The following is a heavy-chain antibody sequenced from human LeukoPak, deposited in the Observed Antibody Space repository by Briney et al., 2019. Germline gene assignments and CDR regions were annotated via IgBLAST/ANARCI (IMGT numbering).Heavy chain of an antibody. CDR3: AKGGSGSYYSLLNWFDP. Sequence: GGSLRLSCAASGFTFSSNAMSWVRQAPGRGLECVSSISGSGGSTYYADSVKGRFTVSRDNSMNTLYLQMNSLRAEDTAVYYRAKGGSGSYYSLLNWFDPWGQGTLVTVSS. D-gene: IGHD3-10*01. CDR1: GFTFSSNA. CDR2: ISGSGGST. J-gene: IGHJ5*02. V-gene: IGHV3-23*01.